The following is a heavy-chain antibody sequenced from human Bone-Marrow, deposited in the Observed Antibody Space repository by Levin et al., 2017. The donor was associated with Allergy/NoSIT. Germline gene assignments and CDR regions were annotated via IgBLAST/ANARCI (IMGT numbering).Heavy chain of an antibody. D-gene: IGHD6-19*01. V-gene: IGHV3-33*06. CDR1: GFTFSSYG. CDR2: IWYDGSDK. Sequence: SCAASGFTFSSYGMHWVRQAPGKGLEWVAVIWYDGSDKYYVDSVKGRFTISRDNSKKTPYLQMNSLRAEDTAVYYCAKAVAGTGTPHLWGQGTLVTVSS. J-gene: IGHJ4*02. CDR3: AKAVAGTGTPHL.